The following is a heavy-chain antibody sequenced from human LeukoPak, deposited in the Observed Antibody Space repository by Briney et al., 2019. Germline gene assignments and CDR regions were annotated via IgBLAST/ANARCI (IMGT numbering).Heavy chain of an antibody. CDR2: ISSSSGTI. D-gene: IGHD1-14*01. Sequence: GGSLRLSCAASGFTFTTYSMNWVRQAPGKGLEWVSYISSSSGTIYYADSVKGRFTISRDNAKNSLYLQMNSLRAEDTAVYYCARIYGYRIWYFDYWGQGTLVTVSS. V-gene: IGHV3-48*04. J-gene: IGHJ4*02. CDR3: ARIYGYRIWYFDY. CDR1: GFTFTTYS.